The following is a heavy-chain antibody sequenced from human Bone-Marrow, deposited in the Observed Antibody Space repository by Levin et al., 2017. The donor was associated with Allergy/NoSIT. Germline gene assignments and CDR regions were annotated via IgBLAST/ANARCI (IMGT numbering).Heavy chain of an antibody. CDR3: AREGEREYSSSSGDDYDYYYMDG. Sequence: GGSLRLSCAASGFTFSSYWMSWVRQAPGKGLEWVANIKQDGSEKYYVDSVKGRFTISRDNAKNSLYLQMNSLRAEDTAVYYCAREGEREYSSSSGDDYDYYYMDGWGKGTTVTVSS. CDR1: GFTFSSYW. J-gene: IGHJ6*03. CDR2: IKQDGSEK. V-gene: IGHV3-7*03. D-gene: IGHD6-6*01.